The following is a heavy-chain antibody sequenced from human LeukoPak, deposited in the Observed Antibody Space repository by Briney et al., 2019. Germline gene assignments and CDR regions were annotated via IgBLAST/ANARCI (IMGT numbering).Heavy chain of an antibody. CDR1: GFTVSSNS. CDR3: ARDRRSSSWRDAFDI. D-gene: IGHD6-13*01. Sequence: GGSLRLSCTVSGFTVSSNSMSWVRQAPGKGLEWVSFIYSDNTHYSDSVKGRFTISRDNSKNTLYLQMNSLRAEDTAVYYCARDRRSSSWRDAFDIWGQGTMVTVSS. V-gene: IGHV3-53*01. CDR2: IYSDNT. J-gene: IGHJ3*02.